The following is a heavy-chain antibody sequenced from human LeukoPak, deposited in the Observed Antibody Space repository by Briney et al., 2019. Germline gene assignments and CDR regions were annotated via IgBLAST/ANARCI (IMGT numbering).Heavy chain of an antibody. CDR1: GFTFTNYG. V-gene: IGHV3-33*01. D-gene: IGHD3-10*01. CDR3: ARGYGSGSYHYFDY. Sequence: GGSLRLSCAASGFTFTNYGMHWVRQAPGKGLEWVAIIWYDGSNKEYADSVKGRFTISRDISKNTLYLQMNSLRAEDTAVYYCARGYGSGSYHYFDYWGQGTLVTVPS. J-gene: IGHJ4*02. CDR2: IWYDGSNK.